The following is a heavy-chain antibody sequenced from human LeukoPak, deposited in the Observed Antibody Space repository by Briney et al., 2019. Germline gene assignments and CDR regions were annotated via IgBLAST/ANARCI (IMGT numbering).Heavy chain of an antibody. Sequence: SETLSLTCTVSGGSISSYYWSWIRQPPGKGLEWIGEINHSGSTNYNPSLKSRVTISVDTSKNQFSLKLSSVTAADTAVYYCARGTVLLWFGELLAFDPWGQGTLVTVSS. CDR3: ARGTVLLWFGELLAFDP. CDR1: GGSISSYY. CDR2: INHSGST. V-gene: IGHV4-34*01. J-gene: IGHJ5*02. D-gene: IGHD3-10*01.